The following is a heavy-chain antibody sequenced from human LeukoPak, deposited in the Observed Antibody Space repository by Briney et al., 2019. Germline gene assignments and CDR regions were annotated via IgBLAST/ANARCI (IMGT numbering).Heavy chain of an antibody. J-gene: IGHJ5*02. V-gene: IGHV1-18*01. CDR2: ISAYNGNT. Sequence: ASVKVSCKASGYTFTSYGISWVRQAPGQGLEWMGWISAYNGNTNYAQKLQGRVTMTIDTSTSTAYMELRSLRSDDTAVYYCARGVVVPAAIFPSAPGWFDPWGQGTLVTVSS. CDR3: ARGVVVPAAIFPSAPGWFDP. CDR1: GYTFTSYG. D-gene: IGHD2-2*01.